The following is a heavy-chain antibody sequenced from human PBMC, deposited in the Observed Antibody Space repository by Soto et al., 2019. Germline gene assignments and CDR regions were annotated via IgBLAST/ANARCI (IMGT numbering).Heavy chain of an antibody. CDR3: AKGLASDSSGYPGYFDY. CDR1: GFTFSSYG. V-gene: IGHV3-30*18. CDR2: ISYDGSNK. J-gene: IGHJ4*02. Sequence: GGSLRLSCAASGFTFSSYGMHWVRQAPGKGLEWVAVISYDGSNKYYADSVKGRFTISRDNSKNTLYLQMNSLRAEDTAVYYCAKGLASDSSGYPGYFDYWGQGTLVTVSS. D-gene: IGHD3-22*01.